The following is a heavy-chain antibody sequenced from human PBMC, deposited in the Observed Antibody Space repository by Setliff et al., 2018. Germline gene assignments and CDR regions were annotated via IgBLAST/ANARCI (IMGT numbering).Heavy chain of an antibody. D-gene: IGHD1-20*01. J-gene: IGHJ6*04. CDR3: ASPPIRQYNYYMDV. CDR1: GFTFSNYE. V-gene: IGHV3-48*03. CDR2: ISSIGRLI. Sequence: GSLRLSCVASGFTFSNYEFNWVRQAPGKGLEWISYISSIGRLIHYADSVKGRFTVFRGNAGNSVHLQMNNLRVDEAAIYYCASPPIRQYNYYMDVWGKGTTVTVS.